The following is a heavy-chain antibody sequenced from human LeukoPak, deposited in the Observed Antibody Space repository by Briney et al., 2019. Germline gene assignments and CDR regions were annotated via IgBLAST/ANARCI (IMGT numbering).Heavy chain of an antibody. CDR3: ARDGDYGGNVAFDI. CDR1: GFTFSSYE. Sequence: PGGSLRLSCAASGFTFSSYEMNWVRQAPGKGLEWVSYISSSGSTIYYADSVKGRFTISRDNAKNSLYLQMNSLGAEDTAVYYCARDGDYGGNVAFDIWGQGTMVTVSS. D-gene: IGHD4-23*01. J-gene: IGHJ3*02. CDR2: ISSSGSTI. V-gene: IGHV3-48*03.